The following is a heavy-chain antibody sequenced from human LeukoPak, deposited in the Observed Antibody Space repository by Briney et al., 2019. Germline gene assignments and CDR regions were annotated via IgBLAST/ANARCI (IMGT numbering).Heavy chain of an antibody. Sequence: GGSLRLSCAASGFTFSNYEMNWVRQAPGKGLEWVSYISSSGSTRTYADSVKGRFTISRDNAKNSLSLEMNSLRAEDTAVYYCAREIVSAVAGNFDYWGQGTLVNVSS. CDR1: GFTFSNYE. D-gene: IGHD6-19*01. V-gene: IGHV3-48*03. J-gene: IGHJ4*02. CDR3: AREIVSAVAGNFDY. CDR2: ISSSGSTR.